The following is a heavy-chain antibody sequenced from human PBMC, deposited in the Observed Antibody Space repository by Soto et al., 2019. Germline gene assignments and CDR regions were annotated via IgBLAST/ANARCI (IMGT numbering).Heavy chain of an antibody. CDR3: ARVHYYDGSGSLSY. J-gene: IGHJ4*02. CDR2: ISYDGSNK. D-gene: IGHD3-22*01. Sequence: PGGSLRLSCAASGFTFSSYGMHWVRQAPGKGLEWVAVISYDGSNKYYADSVKGRFTISRDNSKNTLYLQMNSLRAEDTAVYYCARVHYYDGSGSLSYWGQGTLVTVSS. CDR1: GFTFSSYG. V-gene: IGHV3-30*03.